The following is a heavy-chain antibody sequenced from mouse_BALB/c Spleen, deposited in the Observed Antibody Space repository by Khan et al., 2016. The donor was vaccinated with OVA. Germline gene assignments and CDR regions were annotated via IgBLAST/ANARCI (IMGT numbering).Heavy chain of an antibody. V-gene: IGHV1S135*01. CDR2: IDPFNGST. CDR1: GNSFTSYY. J-gene: IGHJ3*01. Sequence: VQLQQSGPELMKPGASVKISCKASGNSFTSYYIHWVKQSHGKSLEWIGYIDPFNGSTNYNQKFKGKATLTVDKSSSTAYIHLSSLTSEDSAVYYCARHGSSSWFAYWGQGTLVTVSA. D-gene: IGHD1-1*01. CDR3: ARHGSSSWFAY.